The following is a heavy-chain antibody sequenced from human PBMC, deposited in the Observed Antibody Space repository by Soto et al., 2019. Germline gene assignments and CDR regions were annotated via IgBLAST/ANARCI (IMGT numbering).Heavy chain of an antibody. CDR3: ARARGHSSSWYVYFDY. CDR2: IYHSGST. J-gene: IGHJ4*02. Sequence: SETLSLTCAVSGGSISSGGYSWSWIRQPPGKGLEWIGYIYHSGSTYYNPSLKSRVTISVDRSKNQFSLKLSSVTAADTAVYYCARARGHSSSWYVYFDYWGQGTLVTVSS. CDR1: GGSISSGGYS. D-gene: IGHD6-13*01. V-gene: IGHV4-30-2*01.